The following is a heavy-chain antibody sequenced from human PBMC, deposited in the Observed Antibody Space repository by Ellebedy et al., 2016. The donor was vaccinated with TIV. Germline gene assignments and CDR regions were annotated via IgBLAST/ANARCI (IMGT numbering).Heavy chain of an antibody. Sequence: PGGSLRLSCAASGFTFSTYAMSWVRQAPGKGLEWVSVISGSGGSTYYADSVKGRFTVSRDNSKNTLYLQMTSLRAEDTAVYYCARTHDDYGGNWAFDYWGQGTLVTVSS. CDR3: ARTHDDYGGNWAFDY. V-gene: IGHV3-23*01. D-gene: IGHD4-23*01. CDR2: ISGSGGST. CDR1: GFTFSTYA. J-gene: IGHJ4*02.